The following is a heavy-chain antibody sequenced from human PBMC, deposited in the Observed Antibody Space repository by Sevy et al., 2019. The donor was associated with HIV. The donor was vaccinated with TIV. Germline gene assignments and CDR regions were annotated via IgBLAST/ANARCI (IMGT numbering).Heavy chain of an antibody. CDR2: INPNSGGT. V-gene: IGHV1-2*07. J-gene: IGHJ6*02. CDR1: GYTFTGYY. D-gene: IGHD3-3*01. Sequence: ASVQVSYKASGYTFTGYYMHWVRQAPGQGLEWMGWINPNSGGTNYAHKFQGRVTMTRDTSISTAYMELSRLRSDDTAVYYCASGITIFGVVDYYYYYGMDVWGQGTTVTVSS. CDR3: ASGITIFGVVDYYYYYGMDV.